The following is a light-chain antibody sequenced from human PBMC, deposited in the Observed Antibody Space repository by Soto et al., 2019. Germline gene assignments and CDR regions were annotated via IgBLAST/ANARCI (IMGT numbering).Light chain of an antibody. Sequence: EVVLTQSPGTLSLSPGERATLSCRASQTVRNNYFAWYQQNPGLASWLLIYDASRRAASIPDRFSGGGSGTDFTLTISRLEPEDVAVYCRQQYGSSPSTFGQGTKVHI. CDR1: QTVRNNY. V-gene: IGKV3-20*01. CDR3: QQYGSSPST. CDR2: DAS. J-gene: IGKJ1*01.